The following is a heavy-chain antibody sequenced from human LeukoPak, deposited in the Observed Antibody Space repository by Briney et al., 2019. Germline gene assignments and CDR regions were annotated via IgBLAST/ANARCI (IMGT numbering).Heavy chain of an antibody. D-gene: IGHD5-18*01. CDR3: ARGYSYGYDVAHIDY. CDR2: IIPILGIA. J-gene: IGHJ4*02. V-gene: IGHV1-69*04. CDR1: GGTFSSYA. Sequence: SVKVSCKASGGTFSSYAISWVRQAPGQGLEWMGRIIPILGIANYAQKFQGRVTITADKSTSTAYMELSSLRAEDTAVYYCARGYSYGYDVAHIDYWGQGTLVTVSS.